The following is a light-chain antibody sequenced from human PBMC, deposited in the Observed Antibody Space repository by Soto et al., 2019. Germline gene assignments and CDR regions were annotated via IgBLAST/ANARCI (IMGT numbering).Light chain of an antibody. J-gene: IGLJ3*02. V-gene: IGLV2-14*01. CDR3: SSYASSSTWV. CDR2: EVS. Sequence: QSALTQPASVSGSPGQSITISCTGTSSDVGGYNYVSWYQQHPGKAPKLMIYEVSNRPSGVSNRFSGSKSGNTASLTISRLQAEDEADYCCSSYASSSTWVFGGGTKLTVL. CDR1: SSDVGGYNY.